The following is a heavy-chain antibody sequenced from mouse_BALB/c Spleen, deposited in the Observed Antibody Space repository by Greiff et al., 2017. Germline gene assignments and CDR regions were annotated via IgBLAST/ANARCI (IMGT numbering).Heavy chain of an antibody. CDR1: GYSITSDYA. D-gene: IGHD4-1*01. CDR2: ISYSGST. V-gene: IGHV3-2*02. J-gene: IGHJ3*01. Sequence: EVQLQESGPGLVKPSQSLSLTCTVTGYSITSDYAWNWIRQFPGNKLEWMGYISYSGSTSYNPSLKSRISITRDTSKNQFFLQLNSVTTEDTATYYCARSNWGFAYWGQGTLVTVSA. CDR3: ARSNWGFAY.